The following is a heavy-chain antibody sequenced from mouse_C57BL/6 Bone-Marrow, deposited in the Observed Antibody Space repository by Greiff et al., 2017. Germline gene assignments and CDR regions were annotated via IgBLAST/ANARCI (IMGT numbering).Heavy chain of an antibody. Sequence: EVQGVESGEGLVKPGGSLKLSCAASGFTFSSYAMSWVRQTPEKRLEWVAYISSGGDYIYYADTVKGRFTISRDNARNTLYLQMSSLKSEDTAMYYCTRAPFYYGSSYGAMDYWGQGTSVTVSS. D-gene: IGHD1-1*01. V-gene: IGHV5-9-1*02. CDR3: TRAPFYYGSSYGAMDY. J-gene: IGHJ4*01. CDR2: ISSGGDYI. CDR1: GFTFSSYA.